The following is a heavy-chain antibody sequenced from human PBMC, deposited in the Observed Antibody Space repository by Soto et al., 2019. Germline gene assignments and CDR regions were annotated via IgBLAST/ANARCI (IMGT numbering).Heavy chain of an antibody. Sequence: SETLSLTCTVSGGSISSYYWSWIRQPPGKGLEWIGYIYYSGSTNYNPSLKSRVTISVDTSKNQFSLKLSSVTAADTAVYYCARSRLLGKGYYYDSSGYSIDYWGQGTLVTVSS. CDR2: IYYSGST. CDR1: GGSISSYY. V-gene: IGHV4-59*08. D-gene: IGHD3-22*01. J-gene: IGHJ4*02. CDR3: ARSRLLGKGYYYDSSGYSIDY.